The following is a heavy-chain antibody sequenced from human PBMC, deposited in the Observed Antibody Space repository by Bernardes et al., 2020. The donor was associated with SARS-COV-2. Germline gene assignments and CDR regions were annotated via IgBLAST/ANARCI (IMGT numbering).Heavy chain of an antibody. CDR2: VRTKPRSYST. CDR3: VRVGPYGWESFDY. D-gene: IGHD3-10*01. Sequence: GGSLRLSFAASGFTFSDHYMDWVRQAPGKGLEWVGRVRTKPRSYSTDYAASVKGRFTISRDDSKNSVSLQMDSLKTEDTAVYYCVRVGPYGWESFDYWGQGTLATVSS. CDR1: GFTFSDHY. V-gene: IGHV3-72*01. J-gene: IGHJ4*02.